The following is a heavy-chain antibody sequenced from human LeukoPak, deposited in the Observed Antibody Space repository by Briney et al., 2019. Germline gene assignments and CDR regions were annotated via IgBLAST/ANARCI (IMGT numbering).Heavy chain of an antibody. CDR3: ARVRDHYGSGSYYYYYGMDV. D-gene: IGHD3-10*01. CDR2: IYYSGST. CDR1: GGSISSYY. V-gene: IGHV4-59*01. Sequence: SETLSLTCAVYGGSISSYYWSWIRQPPGKGLEWIGYIYYSGSTNYNPSLKSRVTISVDTSKNQFSLKLSSVTAADTAVYYCARVRDHYGSGSYYYYYGMDVWGQGTTVTVSS. J-gene: IGHJ6*02.